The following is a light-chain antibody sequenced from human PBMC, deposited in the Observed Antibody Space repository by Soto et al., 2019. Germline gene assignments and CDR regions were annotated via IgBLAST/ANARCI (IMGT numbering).Light chain of an antibody. Sequence: DIQMTQSPSTLSASVEDRVTITCRASQIISSGLAWYQQKPGKAPKLLIYKASSLESGVPSSFSGSGSGTEFTLTISSLQPDDFATYYCQQYSSYPRTFGQGTQVEIK. CDR3: QQYSSYPRT. CDR2: KAS. V-gene: IGKV1-5*03. CDR1: QIISSG. J-gene: IGKJ1*01.